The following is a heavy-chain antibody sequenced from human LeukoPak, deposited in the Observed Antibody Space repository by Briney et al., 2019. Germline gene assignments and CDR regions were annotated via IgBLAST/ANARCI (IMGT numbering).Heavy chain of an antibody. CDR3: TRMWFGEFTDY. V-gene: IGHV3-49*03. CDR2: IRSKAYGGTT. CDR1: GFTFGDYA. D-gene: IGHD3-10*01. Sequence: SGGSLRLSCTASGFTFGDYAMSWFRQAPGKGLEWVGFIRSKAYGGTTEYAASVKGRFTISRDDSKSIAYLQMNSLKTEDTAVYYCTRMWFGEFTDYWGQGTLVTVSS. J-gene: IGHJ4*02.